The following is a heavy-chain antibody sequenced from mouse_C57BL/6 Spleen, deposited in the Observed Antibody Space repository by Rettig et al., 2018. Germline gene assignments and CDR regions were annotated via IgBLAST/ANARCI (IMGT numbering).Heavy chain of an antibody. V-gene: IGHV10-1*01. CDR1: GFSFNTYA. Sequence: EVQLVESGGGLVQPKGSLKLSCAASGFSFNTYAMNWVRQAPGKGLEWVARLRSTRNNYATYYADSVKDRFTISRDDSESMLYLQMNNLKTEDTAMYYCVNDGYYSFAYWGQGTLVTVSA. D-gene: IGHD2-3*01. J-gene: IGHJ3*01. CDR3: VNDGYYSFAY. CDR2: LRSTRNNYAT.